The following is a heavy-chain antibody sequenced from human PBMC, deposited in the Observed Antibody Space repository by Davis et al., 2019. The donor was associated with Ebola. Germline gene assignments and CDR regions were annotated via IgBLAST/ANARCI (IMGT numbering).Heavy chain of an antibody. CDR2: SRNQENHYNT. D-gene: IGHD6-13*01. V-gene: IGHV3-72*01. CDR3: SRDLKQPPPSYYSGMDV. CDR1: GFPFSAYF. J-gene: IGHJ6*02. Sequence: GGSLRLSCGVSGFPFSAYFMDWVRLTPGTGLEWVGLSRNQENHYNTEYAASVRGRFTISSDDSKKSMYLQMNSLRTEDTAVYYCSRDLKQPPPSYYSGMDVWGLGTTVTVSS.